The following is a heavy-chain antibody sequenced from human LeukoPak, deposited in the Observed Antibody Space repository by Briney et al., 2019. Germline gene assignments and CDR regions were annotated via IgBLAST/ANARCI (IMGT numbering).Heavy chain of an antibody. V-gene: IGHV4-59*11. Sequence: SETLSLTCTVSGDSFSSHYWTWIRQPPGKGLEWIGYISYRGSTNYNLSLKSRVIISIDTSKNQFSLRLSSVTAADTAVYYCARDLVTVTKGFDIWGQGTMVSVSS. D-gene: IGHD4-17*01. CDR1: GDSFSSHY. J-gene: IGHJ3*02. CDR2: ISYRGST. CDR3: ARDLVTVTKGFDI.